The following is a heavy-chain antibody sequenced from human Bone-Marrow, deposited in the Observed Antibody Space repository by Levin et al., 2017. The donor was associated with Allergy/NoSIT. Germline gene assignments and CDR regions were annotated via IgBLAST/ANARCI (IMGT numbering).Heavy chain of an antibody. CDR3: ARDLDSSAWYEGSSFDI. D-gene: IGHD6-13*01. V-gene: IGHV3-7*01. CDR2: IKKDGGEQ. CDR1: GFTFTTYW. Sequence: GGSLRLSCAASGFTFTTYWMSWVRQAPGKGLEWVANIKKDGGEQYYVDSVKGRFTISRDNAKRELYLQMNGLRVEDTAVYFCARDLDSSAWYEGSSFDIWGRGTMVTVSS. J-gene: IGHJ3*02.